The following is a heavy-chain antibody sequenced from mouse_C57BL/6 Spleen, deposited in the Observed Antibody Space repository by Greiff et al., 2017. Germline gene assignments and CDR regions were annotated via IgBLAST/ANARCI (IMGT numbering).Heavy chain of an antibody. CDR3: ATSGSLLLRDYFDY. J-gene: IGHJ2*01. CDR1: GYTFTSYW. Sequence: VQLQQSGAELVKPGASVKLSCKASGYTFTSYWMHWVKQRPGQGLEWIGMIHPNSGSTNYNEKFKSKATLTVDKSSSTAYRQLSSLTSEDSAVYYCATSGSLLLRDYFDYWGQGTTLTVSS. V-gene: IGHV1-64*01. CDR2: IHPNSGST. D-gene: IGHD1-1*01.